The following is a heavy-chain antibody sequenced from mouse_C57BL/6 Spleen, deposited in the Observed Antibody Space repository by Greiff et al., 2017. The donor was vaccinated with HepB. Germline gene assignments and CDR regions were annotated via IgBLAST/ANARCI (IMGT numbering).Heavy chain of an antibody. D-gene: IGHD2-2*01. J-gene: IGHJ3*01. Sequence: VQLQQSGPELVKPGASVKISCKASGYAFSSSWMNWVKQRPGKGLEWIGRIYPGDGDTNYNGKFKGKATLTADKSSSTAYMQLSSLTSEDSAVYFCARGVTTDWFAYWGQGTLVTVSA. CDR3: ARGVTTDWFAY. CDR1: GYAFSSSW. CDR2: IYPGDGDT. V-gene: IGHV1-82*01.